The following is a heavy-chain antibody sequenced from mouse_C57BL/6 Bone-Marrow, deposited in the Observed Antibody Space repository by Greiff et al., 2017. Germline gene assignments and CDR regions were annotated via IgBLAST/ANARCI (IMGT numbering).Heavy chain of an antibody. CDR2: INPGSGGT. CDR3: AREGVVGYAMDY. J-gene: IGHJ4*01. CDR1: GYAFTNYL. Sequence: QVQLQQSGAELVRPGTSVKVSCKASGYAFTNYLLEWVKQRPGQGLEWIGVINPGSGGTNYNEKFKGKATLTADKSSSTAYMQLSSLTSEDSAVYFCAREGVVGYAMDYWGQGTSVAVSS. D-gene: IGHD1-1*01. V-gene: IGHV1-54*01.